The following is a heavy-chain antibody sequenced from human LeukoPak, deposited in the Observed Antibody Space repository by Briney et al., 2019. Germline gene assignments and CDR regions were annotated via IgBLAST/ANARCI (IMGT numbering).Heavy chain of an antibody. J-gene: IGHJ4*02. CDR2: IDPEDGKT. Sequence: ASVKVSCKVSGYTLIELSMHWVRQAPGKGLEWMGSIDPEDGKTIYAQKFQGRVTMTEDTSTGTAYMELSSLRSEDTAVFYCATMARDRSGHYSTFDYWGQGTLVTVSS. V-gene: IGHV1-24*01. CDR1: GYTLIELS. D-gene: IGHD3-22*01. CDR3: ATMARDRSGHYSTFDY.